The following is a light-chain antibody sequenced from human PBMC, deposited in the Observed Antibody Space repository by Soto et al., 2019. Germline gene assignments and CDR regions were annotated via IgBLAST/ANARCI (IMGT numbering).Light chain of an antibody. CDR3: QQYYRSPWT. CDR2: WAS. CDR1: QSVLYSSNNKNY. V-gene: IGKV4-1*01. Sequence: DIVMTQSPDSLAVSLGERATINCKSSQSVLYSSNNKNYLTWYQQKPGQPPKLLIDWASTRASGVPARFSGSGSGTDFTLTISSLQAEDVAVYYCQQYYRSPWTFGQGTKVEIK. J-gene: IGKJ1*01.